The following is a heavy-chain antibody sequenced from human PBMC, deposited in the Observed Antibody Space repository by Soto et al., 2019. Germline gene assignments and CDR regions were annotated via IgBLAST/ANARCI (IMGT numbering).Heavy chain of an antibody. Sequence: QVQLVQSGAEVKKPGASVKVSCKASGYTFTSYGISWVRQAPGQGLEWMGWINPYNGNTNYAQKPQGRVTMTTDTSTNTAYIELRSLSSDDTPVYYRARDWFGIDYWGQGTLVTVSS. CDR2: INPYNGNT. D-gene: IGHD3-16*01. CDR3: ARDWFGIDY. V-gene: IGHV1-18*01. J-gene: IGHJ4*02. CDR1: GYTFTSYG.